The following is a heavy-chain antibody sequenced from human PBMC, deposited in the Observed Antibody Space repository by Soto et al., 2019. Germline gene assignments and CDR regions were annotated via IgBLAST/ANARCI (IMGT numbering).Heavy chain of an antibody. CDR3: ARESPSSQWLPTRYFDS. Sequence: GGSLRLSCAASRFTFSDYSMNWVRQAPGKGLEWVSYISGGGETIYYADSVRGRFTISRDNAKNSLFLQMNSLRDEDTAVYYCARESPSSQWLPTRYFDSWGQGTLVTVSS. CDR1: RFTFSDYS. D-gene: IGHD6-19*01. CDR2: ISGGGETI. J-gene: IGHJ4*02. V-gene: IGHV3-48*02.